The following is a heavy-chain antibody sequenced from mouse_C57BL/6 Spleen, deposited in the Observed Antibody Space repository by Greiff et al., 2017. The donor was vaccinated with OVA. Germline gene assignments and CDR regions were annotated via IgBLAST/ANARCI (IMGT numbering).Heavy chain of an antibody. CDR3: ARNSDGYDAHYFDY. Sequence: QVQLQQSGPGLVAPSQSLSITCTVSGFSLTSYAISWVRQPPGKGLEWLGVIWTGGGTNYNSALKSRLSISKDNSKSQVFLKMNSLQTDDTARYYCARNSDGYDAHYFDYWGQGTTLTVSS. CDR1: GFSLTSYA. V-gene: IGHV2-9-1*01. J-gene: IGHJ2*01. D-gene: IGHD2-3*01. CDR2: IWTGGGT.